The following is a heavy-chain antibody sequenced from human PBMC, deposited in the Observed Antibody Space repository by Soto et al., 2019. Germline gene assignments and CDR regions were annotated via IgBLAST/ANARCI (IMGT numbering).Heavy chain of an antibody. CDR2: ISGSAGST. V-gene: IGHV3-23*01. Sequence: EVQLLESGGGLVQPGGSLRLSCAASGFTSSSYAMTWVRQAPGKGLEWVSAISGSAGSTYYADSVKGRFTISRDNSNNTLYLQMNSLRAEDTAVYFCAKEVVRVWKGAMDVWGQGTTVTVSS. CDR3: AKEVVRVWKGAMDV. J-gene: IGHJ6*02. D-gene: IGHD3-10*01. CDR1: GFTSSSYA.